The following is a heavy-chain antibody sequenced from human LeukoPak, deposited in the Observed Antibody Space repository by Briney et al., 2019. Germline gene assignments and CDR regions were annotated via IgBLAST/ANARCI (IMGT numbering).Heavy chain of an antibody. J-gene: IGHJ4*02. CDR3: ARDPDSSGYYVFDY. Sequence: GGSLRLSCAASGFTFSSYAMHWVRQAPGKGLEWVAVISYDESNTYYADSVKGRFTISRDNSKNTLYLQMNSLRTEDAAVYYCARDPDSSGYYVFDYWGQGTLVTVSS. D-gene: IGHD3-22*01. V-gene: IGHV3-30*04. CDR1: GFTFSSYA. CDR2: ISYDESNT.